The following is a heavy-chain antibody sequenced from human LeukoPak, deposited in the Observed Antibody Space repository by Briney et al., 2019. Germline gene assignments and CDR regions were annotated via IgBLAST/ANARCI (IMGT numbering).Heavy chain of an antibody. J-gene: IGHJ4*02. D-gene: IGHD6-19*01. CDR3: AKDRRGQWLVGYFDY. V-gene: IGHV3-23*01. CDR1: GFTFSSYA. Sequence: GGSLRLSCAASGFTFSSYAMGGVRQAPGKGREWVSAISGSGGSTYYADSVKGRFTISRDNSKNTLYLQMNSLRAEDTAVYYCAKDRRGQWLVGYFDYWGQGTLVTVSS. CDR2: ISGSGGST.